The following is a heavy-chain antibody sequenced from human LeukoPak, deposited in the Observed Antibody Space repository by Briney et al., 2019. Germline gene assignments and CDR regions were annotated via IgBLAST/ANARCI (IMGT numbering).Heavy chain of an antibody. CDR3: ARVKAELRFLEWLDY. CDR1: GFTFSSYS. V-gene: IGHV3-21*01. J-gene: IGHJ4*02. Sequence: GGSLRLSCAASGFTFSSYSMNWVRQAPGKGLEWVSSISSSSSYIYYADSVKGRFTISRDNAKNSLYLQMNSLRAEDTAVYYCARVKAELRFLEWLDYWGQGTLVTVSS. CDR2: ISSSSSYI. D-gene: IGHD3-3*01.